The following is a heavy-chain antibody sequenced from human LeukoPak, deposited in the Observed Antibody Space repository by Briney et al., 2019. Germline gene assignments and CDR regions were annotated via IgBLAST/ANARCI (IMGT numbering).Heavy chain of an antibody. V-gene: IGHV3-48*01. CDR2: ISSGTITM. CDR3: AKLTTVTADY. Sequence: GGSLRLSCAASGFTFSSYSMNWVRQAPGKGLEWISYISSGTITMYYADSVKGRFTISRDNSKNTLYLQMNSLRAEDTAVYYCAKLTTVTADYWGQGTLVTVSS. D-gene: IGHD4-17*01. CDR1: GFTFSSYS. J-gene: IGHJ4*02.